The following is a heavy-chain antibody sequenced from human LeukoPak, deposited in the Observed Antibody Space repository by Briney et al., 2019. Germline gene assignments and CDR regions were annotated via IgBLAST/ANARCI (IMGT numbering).Heavy chain of an antibody. J-gene: IGHJ4*02. D-gene: IGHD3-22*01. Sequence: PGGSPRLSCAASGFTFSSYAMSWVRQAPGKGLEWVSAISGSGGSTYYADSVKGRFTISRDNSKNTLYLQMNSLRAEDTAVYYCANTYYYDSSGYIFDYWGQGTLVTVSS. CDR3: ANTYYYDSSGYIFDY. V-gene: IGHV3-23*01. CDR2: ISGSGGST. CDR1: GFTFSSYA.